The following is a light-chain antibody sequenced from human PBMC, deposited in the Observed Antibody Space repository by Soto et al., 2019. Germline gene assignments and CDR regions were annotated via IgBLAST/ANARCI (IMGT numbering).Light chain of an antibody. Sequence: ESVLTQSPGTLSLSPGERATLSCRASQSVSSSYLAWYQQKPGQAPRLLIYGASSRATGIPDRFSGSGSGTDFSLTISSLEREDFAVYYCQHYGNSLTLGPGTKVDIK. CDR3: QHYGNSLT. J-gene: IGKJ3*01. CDR2: GAS. CDR1: QSVSSSY. V-gene: IGKV3-20*01.